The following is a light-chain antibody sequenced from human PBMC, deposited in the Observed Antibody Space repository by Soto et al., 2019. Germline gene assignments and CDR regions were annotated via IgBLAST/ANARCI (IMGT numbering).Light chain of an antibody. CDR1: QIIANR. CDR3: QQYFNWPPQYT. V-gene: IGKV3-15*01. Sequence: EIVMTQSPATLSVSPGERATLSCRASQIIANRLAWYQQKPGQAPRLLVYGAFNRATGIPTRFSGSGSATDFTLTITSLQSEDSAIDYCQQYFNWPPQYTFGQGTKLDIK. CDR2: GAF. J-gene: IGKJ2*01.